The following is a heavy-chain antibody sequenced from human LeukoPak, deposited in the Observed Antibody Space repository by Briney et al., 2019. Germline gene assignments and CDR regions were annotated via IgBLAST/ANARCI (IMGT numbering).Heavy chain of an antibody. CDR2: FDPEDGET. CDR1: GYTLTELS. J-gene: IGHJ4*02. CDR3: ATDQGYGDYVFDY. V-gene: IGHV1-24*01. Sequence: GASVTVSCTVSGYTLTELSMHWVRQAPGKGLEWMGGFDPEDGETIYAQKFQGRVTMTEDTSTDTAYMELSSLRSEDTAVYYCATDQGYGDYVFDYWGQGTLVTVSS. D-gene: IGHD4-17*01.